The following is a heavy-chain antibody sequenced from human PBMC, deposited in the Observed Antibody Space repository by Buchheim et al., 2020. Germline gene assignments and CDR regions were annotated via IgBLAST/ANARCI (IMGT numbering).Heavy chain of an antibody. CDR2: INPSGGST. V-gene: IGHV1-46*02. CDR1: GYTFNSYY. D-gene: IGHD4-17*01. CDR3: ATGYGAEYFQH. Sequence: QVQLVQSGAEVKKPGASVKVSCKASGYTFNSYYMHWVRQAPGQGLEWMGIINPSGGSTSYAQKFQGRVTITRDTSTRPVDMELISLRSEDTAVYYCATGYGAEYFQHWGQGTL. J-gene: IGHJ1*01.